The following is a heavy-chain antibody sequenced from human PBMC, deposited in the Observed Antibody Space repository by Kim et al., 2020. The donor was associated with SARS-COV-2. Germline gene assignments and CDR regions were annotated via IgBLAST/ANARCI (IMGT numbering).Heavy chain of an antibody. CDR3: AYASGSYYSWFDP. Sequence: YAQGFTGRFVFSLDTSVSTAYLQISSLKAEDTAVYYCAYASGSYYSWFDPWGQGTLVTVSS. D-gene: IGHD3-10*01. V-gene: IGHV7-4-1*02. J-gene: IGHJ5*02.